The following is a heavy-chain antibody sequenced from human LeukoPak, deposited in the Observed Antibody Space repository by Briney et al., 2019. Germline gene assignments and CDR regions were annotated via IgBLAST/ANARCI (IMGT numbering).Heavy chain of an antibody. CDR3: ARHWAAAGIMDY. D-gene: IGHD6-13*01. Sequence: SETLSLTCTVSGGSISSSSYYWGWIRQPPGKGLEWIGSIYYSGSTYYNPSLKSRVTISVDTSKNQFSLKLSSVTAADTAVCYCARHWAAAGIMDYWGQGTLVTVSS. J-gene: IGHJ4*02. CDR2: IYYSGST. V-gene: IGHV4-39*01. CDR1: GGSISSSSYY.